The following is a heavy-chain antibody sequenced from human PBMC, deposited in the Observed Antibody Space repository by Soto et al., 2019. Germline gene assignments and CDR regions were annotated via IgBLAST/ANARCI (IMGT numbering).Heavy chain of an antibody. D-gene: IGHD6-6*01. V-gene: IGHV5-51*01. J-gene: IGHJ6*02. CDR3: ATGIEYSSSYYYYGMDV. Sequence: PGESLKISCKGSGYSFTSYWIGWVRQMPGKGLEWMGIIYPGDSDTRYSPSFQGQVTISADKSISTAYLQWSSLKASDTAMYYCATGIEYSSSYYYYGMDVWGQGTTVTVSS. CDR2: IYPGDSDT. CDR1: GYSFTSYW.